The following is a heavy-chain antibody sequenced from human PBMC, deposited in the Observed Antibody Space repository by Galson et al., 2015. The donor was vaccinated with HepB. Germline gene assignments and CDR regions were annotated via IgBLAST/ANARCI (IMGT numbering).Heavy chain of an antibody. V-gene: IGHV3-11*06. CDR2: ISASTIYT. CDR1: GFTFGDYY. D-gene: IGHD5-24*01. CDR3: ARGWLQNSFDL. Sequence: SLRLSCAASGFTFGDYYMSWIRQAPGKGLEWLSYISASTIYTNYADSVKGRFTISRETARNSLYLQMNSLRVEDTAVYYCARGWLQNSFDLWGQGTVVTVSS. J-gene: IGHJ3*01.